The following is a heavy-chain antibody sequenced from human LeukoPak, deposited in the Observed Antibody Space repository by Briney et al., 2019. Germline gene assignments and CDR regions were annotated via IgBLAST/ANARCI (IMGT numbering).Heavy chain of an antibody. D-gene: IGHD3-10*01. Sequence: GGSLRLSCAASGFTFSSYAMSWVRQAPGGGLEWVSAISGSGSSTYYADSVKGRFTISRDNSKNTLYLQMNSLRAEDTAVYYCAKDSPSTYYYGSGSYFVYWGQGTLVTVSS. CDR3: AKDSPSTYYYGSGSYFVY. J-gene: IGHJ4*02. V-gene: IGHV3-23*01. CDR1: GFTFSSYA. CDR2: ISGSGSST.